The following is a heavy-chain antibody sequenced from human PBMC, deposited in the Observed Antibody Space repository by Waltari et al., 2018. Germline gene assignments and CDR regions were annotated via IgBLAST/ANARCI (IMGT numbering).Heavy chain of an antibody. J-gene: IGHJ4*02. V-gene: IGHV4-39*01. CDR3: ANEAAFGYFDY. CDR1: GASISSSSYY. D-gene: IGHD6-13*01. CDR2: IEYSGST. Sequence: QLQLQESGPGLVKPSGTLSLTCTVAGASISSSSYYWGWIRQPPGKWLEWIGIIEYSGSTYYNPSLKSRATISADTSKNQFSLKLTSATAADTAVYYCANEAAFGYFDYWGQGTLVTVSS.